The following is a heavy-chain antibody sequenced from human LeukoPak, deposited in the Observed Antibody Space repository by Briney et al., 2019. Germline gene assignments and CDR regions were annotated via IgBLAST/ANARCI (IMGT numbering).Heavy chain of an antibody. CDR3: ARDPAPRDAFDI. J-gene: IGHJ3*02. Sequence: PGGSLRLSCAASGFTFSSYGMHCVRQEAGKGLEWVSVIWYDGSNKYYADSVQGRFTISRDNSKNTLYLQMNSLRAEDTAVYYCARDPAPRDAFDIWGQGTMVTVSS. CDR1: GFTFSSYG. V-gene: IGHV3-33*01. CDR2: IWYDGSNK.